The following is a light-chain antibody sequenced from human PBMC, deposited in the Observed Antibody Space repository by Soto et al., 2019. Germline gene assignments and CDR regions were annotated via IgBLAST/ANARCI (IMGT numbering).Light chain of an antibody. V-gene: IGKV1-9*01. J-gene: IGKJ4*01. Sequence: IQLTQSPSSLSASVGDRVTITCRASQDISTYLAWYQQKPGKAPMLLISAASTLQSGVPSRFSGSGSGTDFTRTISSLQPEDFATYYCQQLNHYPSTFGGGTKVDIK. CDR2: AAS. CDR1: QDISTY. CDR3: QQLNHYPST.